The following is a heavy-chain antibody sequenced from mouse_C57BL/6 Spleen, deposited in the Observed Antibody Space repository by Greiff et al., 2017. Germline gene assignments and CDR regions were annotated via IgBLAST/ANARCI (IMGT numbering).Heavy chain of an antibody. CDR2: IYPSDSET. V-gene: IGHV1-61*01. CDR1: GYTFTSYW. J-gene: IGHJ1*03. D-gene: IGHD2-14*01. Sequence: QVQLQQPGAELVRPGSSVKLSCKASGYTFTSYWMDWVKQRPGQGLEWIGNIYPSDSETHYNQKFKDKATLTVDKSSSTAYMQLSSLTSEDSAVYYCARWGYNGYLDVWGKGTTVTVSS. CDR3: ARWGYNGYLDV.